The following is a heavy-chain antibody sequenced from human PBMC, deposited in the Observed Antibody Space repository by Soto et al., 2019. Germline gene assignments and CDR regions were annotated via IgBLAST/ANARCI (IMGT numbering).Heavy chain of an antibody. Sequence: GGSLRLSCAASGFTFSSYAMSWVRQAPGKGLEWVSAISGSGGSTYYADSVKGRFTISRDNSKNTLYLQMNSLKTEDTAVYYCTTLKMITVTTGYYYYGMDVWGLGTTVTVSS. V-gene: IGHV3-23*01. D-gene: IGHD4-17*01. CDR3: TTLKMITVTTGYYYYGMDV. CDR2: ISGSGGST. J-gene: IGHJ6*02. CDR1: GFTFSSYA.